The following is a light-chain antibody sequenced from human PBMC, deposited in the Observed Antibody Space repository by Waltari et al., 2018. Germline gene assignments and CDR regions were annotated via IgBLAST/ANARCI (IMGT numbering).Light chain of an antibody. Sequence: QTVVTQEPSLSVSPGGTVTLTCVLSSASVSSPSYVSWYQQRPGQTPRTLVYKTNIRSSGVPDRFSGSSLGNKAALIITGAQADDECDYYCLVYMGSGIWVFGGGTKLTVL. J-gene: IGLJ3*02. CDR3: LVYMGSGIWV. CDR1: SASVSSPSY. V-gene: IGLV8-61*01. CDR2: KTN.